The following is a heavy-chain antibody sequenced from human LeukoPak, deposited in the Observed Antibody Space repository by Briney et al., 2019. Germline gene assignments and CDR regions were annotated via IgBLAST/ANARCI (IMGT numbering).Heavy chain of an antibody. CDR2: ISPSGDIT. CDR3: AKDDAWLQFGE. J-gene: IGHJ4*02. Sequence: GGSLRLSCAASGFSVRTTYMSWVRQAPGKGLEWVSGISPSGDITYYADSVKGRFTISRDNSKNTLYLEVISLTAEDTAVYYCAKDDAWLQFGEWSQGTLVTVSS. D-gene: IGHD3-10*01. V-gene: IGHV3-23*01. CDR1: GFSVRTTY.